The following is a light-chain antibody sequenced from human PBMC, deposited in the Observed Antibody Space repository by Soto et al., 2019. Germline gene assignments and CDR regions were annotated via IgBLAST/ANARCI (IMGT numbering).Light chain of an antibody. CDR1: QSVSSN. CDR3: QQYNNWPWT. V-gene: IGKV3-15*01. J-gene: IGKJ1*01. CDR2: GAS. Sequence: EIVMTQSPATLSVSPGERATLSCRASQSVSSNLAWYQQKPGQAPSLLIYGASTTATGFAARFSGSGSGTEFTLTISSLQSEDFAVYYCQQYNNWPWTFGHGTKVEIK.